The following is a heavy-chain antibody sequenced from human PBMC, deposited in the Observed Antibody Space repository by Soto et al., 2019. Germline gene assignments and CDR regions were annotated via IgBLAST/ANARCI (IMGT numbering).Heavy chain of an antibody. V-gene: IGHV3-21*01. D-gene: IGHD6-19*01. CDR3: AKDSATLAVAGTQSDY. CDR1: GFTFSSYS. Sequence: EVQLVESGGGLVKPGGSLRLSCAASGFTFSSYSMNWVRQAPGKGLEWVSSISSSSSYIYYADSVKGRFTISRDNAKNSLYLQMNSLRVEDTAVYFCAKDSATLAVAGTQSDYWGQGTLVTVSS. J-gene: IGHJ4*02. CDR2: ISSSSSYI.